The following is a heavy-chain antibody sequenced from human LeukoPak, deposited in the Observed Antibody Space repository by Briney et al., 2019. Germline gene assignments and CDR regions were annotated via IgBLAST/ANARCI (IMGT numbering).Heavy chain of an antibody. V-gene: IGHV3-11*06. J-gene: IGHJ4*02. D-gene: IGHD3-16*01. CDR1: GFTFSNYY. Sequence: GGSLRLSCAASGFTFSNYYMPWIRRAPGKGLEWVSYISSSSGFTKYADSVRGRFTISRDNTKNSLSLQMNTLRADDTAVYYCARGSPPGDWGQGTLVTVSS. CDR2: ISSSSGFT. CDR3: ARGSPPGD.